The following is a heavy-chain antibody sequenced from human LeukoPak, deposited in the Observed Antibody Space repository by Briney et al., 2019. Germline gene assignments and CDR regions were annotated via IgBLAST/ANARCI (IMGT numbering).Heavy chain of an antibody. D-gene: IGHD2-15*01. CDR3: ARHNLVCSGGSCYGIWFDP. CDR2: IIPIFGTA. J-gene: IGHJ5*02. CDR1: GGTFSSYA. V-gene: IGHV1-69*06. Sequence: GASVKVSCKASGGTFSSYAISWVRQAPGQGLEWMGGIIPIFGTANYAQKFQGRVTITADKSTSTAYMELSRLRSDDTAVYYCARHNLVCSGGSCYGIWFDPWGQGTLVTVSS.